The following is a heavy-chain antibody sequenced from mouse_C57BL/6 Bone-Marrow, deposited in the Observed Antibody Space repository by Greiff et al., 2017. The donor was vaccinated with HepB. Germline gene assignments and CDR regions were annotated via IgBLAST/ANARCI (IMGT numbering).Heavy chain of an antibody. CDR2: ISNGGGST. J-gene: IGHJ3*01. V-gene: IGHV5-12*01. CDR1: GFTFSDYY. CDR3: ARPNYDPAWFAY. Sequence: DVMLVESGGGLVQPGGSLKLSCAASGFTFSDYYMYWVRQTPEKRLEWVAYISNGGGSTYYPDTVKGRFTISRDNAKNTLYLQMSRLKSEDTAMYYCARPNYDPAWFAYWGQGTLVTVSA. D-gene: IGHD2-4*01.